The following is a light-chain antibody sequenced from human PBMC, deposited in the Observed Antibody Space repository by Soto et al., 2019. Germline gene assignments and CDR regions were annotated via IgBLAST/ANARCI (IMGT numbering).Light chain of an antibody. CDR2: GAS. CDR1: QSVSSN. V-gene: IGKV3D-20*02. CDR3: QQRTYSIT. Sequence: EIVMTQSPATLSVSPGERATLSCRASQSVSSNLAWYQQKPGQAPRLLIYGASSRATGIPDRFSGSGSGTDFTLTISRLEPEDFAVYYCQQRTYSITFGQGTRLEIK. J-gene: IGKJ5*01.